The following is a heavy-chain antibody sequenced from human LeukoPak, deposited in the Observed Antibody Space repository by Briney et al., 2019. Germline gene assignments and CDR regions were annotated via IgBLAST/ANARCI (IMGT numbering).Heavy chain of an antibody. V-gene: IGHV3-21*01. CDR2: ISSSSSYI. D-gene: IGHD2-21*02. CDR1: GFTFSSYS. CDR3: ARSIQARYCGGDCYSNERLFDY. Sequence: PGGSLRLSCAASGFTFSSYSMNWVRQAPGKGLEWVSSISSSSSYIYYADSVKGRFTISRDNAKNSLYLQMNSLRAEDTAVYYCARSIQARYCGGDCYSNERLFDYWGQGTLVTVSS. J-gene: IGHJ4*02.